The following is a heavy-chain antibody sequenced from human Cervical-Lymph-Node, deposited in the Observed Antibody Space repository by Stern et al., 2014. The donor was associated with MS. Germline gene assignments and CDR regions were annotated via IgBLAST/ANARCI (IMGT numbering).Heavy chain of an antibody. CDR3: ASWSRLRLGESYYFDY. CDR2: TIPILGIA. V-gene: IGHV1-69*02. Sequence: QVQLMQSGAEVKKPGSSVKVSCKASGGTFSSYTISWVRQAPGQGLAWRGRTIPILGIANYAQKFQGRVTITADKSTSTAYMELSSLRSEDTAVYYCASWSRLRLGESYYFDYWGQGTLVTVSS. D-gene: IGHD3-16*01. CDR1: GGTFSSYT. J-gene: IGHJ4*02.